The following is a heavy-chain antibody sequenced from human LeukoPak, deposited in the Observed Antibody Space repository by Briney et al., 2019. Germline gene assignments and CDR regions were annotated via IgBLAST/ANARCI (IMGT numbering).Heavy chain of an antibody. V-gene: IGHV3-23*01. J-gene: IGHJ4*02. Sequence: PGGSLRLSCAASGFTFSSYAMSWVRQAPGKGLEWVSAISGSGGSTYYADSVTGRFTISRDNSKNTLYLQMNGLRAEDTAVYYCAKGRGYNYGCGDFWGQGTLVTVSS. D-gene: IGHD5-18*01. CDR3: AKGRGYNYGCGDF. CDR2: ISGSGGST. CDR1: GFTFSSYA.